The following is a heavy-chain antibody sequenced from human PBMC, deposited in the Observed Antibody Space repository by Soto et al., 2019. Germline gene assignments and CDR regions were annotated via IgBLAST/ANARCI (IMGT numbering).Heavy chain of an antibody. CDR3: ARVVGSSGWYYGSFDI. CDR1: GGSFSGSY. J-gene: IGHJ3*02. D-gene: IGHD6-19*01. CDR2: INQSGST. Sequence: SETLFLTCAVYGGSFSGSYWNWIRQPPGKGLEWIGEINQSGSTNYNPSLKSRVTISVDTSKNQFSLKLSFVTAADSAVYYCARVVGSSGWYYGSFDIWGPGTMVTVSS. V-gene: IGHV4-34*01.